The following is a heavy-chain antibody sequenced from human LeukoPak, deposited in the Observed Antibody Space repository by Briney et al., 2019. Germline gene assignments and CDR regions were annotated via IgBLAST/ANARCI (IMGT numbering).Heavy chain of an antibody. CDR1: SGSVSSSNW. CDR2: IFHNGNI. D-gene: IGHD3-3*02. J-gene: IGHJ5*02. Sequence: SETLSLTCTVSSGSVSSSNWWSWVRQSPGKGLEWIGEIFHNGNINYNPSLESRVTISVDKSKNEFSLKLRSVTAADTAVYYCAKRTHFFDPWGQGTLVTVSS. V-gene: IGHV4-4*02. CDR3: AKRTHFFDP.